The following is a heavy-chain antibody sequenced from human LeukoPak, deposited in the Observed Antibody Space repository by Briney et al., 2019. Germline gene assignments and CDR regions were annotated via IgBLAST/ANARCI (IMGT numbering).Heavy chain of an antibody. D-gene: IGHD6-13*01. CDR3: AAFSSSRPQDY. CDR2: IYTSGST. J-gene: IGHJ4*02. CDR1: GGSISSGTYY. V-gene: IGHV4-61*02. Sequence: SETLSLTCTVSGGSISSGTYYWSWIRQPAGKGLEWIGRIYTSGSTNYNPSLKSRVTISLDTSKNQFSLRLSSVTAADTAVCYCAAFSSSRPQDYWGQGTLVTVSS.